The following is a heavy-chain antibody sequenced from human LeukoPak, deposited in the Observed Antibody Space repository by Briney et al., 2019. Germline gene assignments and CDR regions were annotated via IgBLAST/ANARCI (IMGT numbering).Heavy chain of an antibody. D-gene: IGHD6-13*01. J-gene: IGHJ4*02. CDR3: ARPDKTAAGPYFDY. CDR2: ISSTSTT. V-gene: IGHV3-48*02. Sequence: PGGSLRLSCAVSGFTFGSYTMNWVRQAPGKGLEWVSHISSTSTTYYADSVKGRFTTSRDNAKNLLYLQMNSLRDEDTAVYYCARPDKTAAGPYFDYWGQGTLVTVSS. CDR1: GFTFGSYT.